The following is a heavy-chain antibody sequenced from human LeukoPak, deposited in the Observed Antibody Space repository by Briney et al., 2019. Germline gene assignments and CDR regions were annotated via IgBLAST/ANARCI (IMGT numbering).Heavy chain of an antibody. J-gene: IGHJ4*02. Sequence: SETLSLTCTVSGGSISSSSYFWGWIRQPPEKGLEWIGSIYYSGSTYYNSSLKSRISISVDTSKNKFSLKLSSVTAADTAMYYCARTAGSGYDPFDYWGQGTLVTVSS. V-gene: IGHV4-39*07. CDR3: ARTAGSGYDPFDY. CDR1: GGSISSSSYF. D-gene: IGHD5-12*01. CDR2: IYYSGST.